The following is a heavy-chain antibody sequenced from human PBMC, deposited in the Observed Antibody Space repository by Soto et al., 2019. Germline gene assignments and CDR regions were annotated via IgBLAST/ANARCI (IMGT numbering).Heavy chain of an antibody. CDR1: GFTFGDYA. Sequence: EVQLVESGGGLVQPGRSLRLSCTASGFTFGDYAMSWVRQAPGKGLEWVGFIRSKAYGGTTEYAASVKGRFTISRDDSKSIAYLQMNSLKTEDTAVYYCTIVPVLRFLEGMDVWGQGTTVTVSS. D-gene: IGHD3-3*01. CDR2: IRSKAYGGTT. V-gene: IGHV3-49*04. CDR3: TIVPVLRFLEGMDV. J-gene: IGHJ6*02.